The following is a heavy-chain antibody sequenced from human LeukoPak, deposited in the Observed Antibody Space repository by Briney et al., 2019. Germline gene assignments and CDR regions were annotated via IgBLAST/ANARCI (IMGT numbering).Heavy chain of an antibody. Sequence: GGSLRLSCAVSGLAFSSSWMDWARQAPGRGLEWVASINPDGIKRYSADSVKGRFTISRDNARNSLYLQMDSLRVEDTAFYYCARDLAFSRLDYWGQGVLVTVSS. CDR3: ARDLAFSRLDY. J-gene: IGHJ4*02. V-gene: IGHV3-7*01. CDR1: GLAFSSSW. D-gene: IGHD2/OR15-2a*01. CDR2: INPDGIKR.